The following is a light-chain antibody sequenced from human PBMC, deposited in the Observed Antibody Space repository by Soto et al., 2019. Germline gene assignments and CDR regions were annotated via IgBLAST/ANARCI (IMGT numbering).Light chain of an antibody. V-gene: IGKV3-15*01. CDR2: GAS. CDR1: QSISSSY. CDR3: QQYNNWPPLT. J-gene: IGKJ4*01. Sequence: EIVMTQSPATLSVSPGERATLSCRASQSISSSYLAWYQQKPGQAPRLLIYGASTRATGIPARFSGSGSGTEFTLALSNLQSEDFAVYYCQQYNNWPPLTFGGGTKVEIK.